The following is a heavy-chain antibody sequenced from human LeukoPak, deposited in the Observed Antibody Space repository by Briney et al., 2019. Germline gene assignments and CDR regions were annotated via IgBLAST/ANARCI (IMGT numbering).Heavy chain of an antibody. Sequence: GASVKVSCKTSGYSFTNYGITWVRQAPGQGLEWMGWISGYNSKPFYAQNFQGRVTMTTDTSTSTVYMEVRSLRSDDTAVYYCATLDELDYWGQGTLVTVSS. CDR1: GYSFTNYG. CDR3: ATLDELDY. V-gene: IGHV1-18*01. CDR2: ISGYNSKP. J-gene: IGHJ4*02. D-gene: IGHD5-24*01.